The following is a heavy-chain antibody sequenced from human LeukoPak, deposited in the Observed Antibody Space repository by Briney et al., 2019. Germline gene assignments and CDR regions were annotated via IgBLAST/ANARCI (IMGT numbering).Heavy chain of an antibody. J-gene: IGHJ4*02. CDR3: ATGKGVGPVNY. CDR1: GYDFKTSG. D-gene: IGHD1-26*01. V-gene: IGHV1-24*01. CDR2: FDPEDGET. Sequence: ASVKVSCKTSGYDFKTSGISWVRQAPGKGLEWRGGFDPEDGETIYAQKFQGRVTMTEDTSTDTAYMELSSLRSEDTAVYYCATGKGVGPVNYWGQETLVTVSS.